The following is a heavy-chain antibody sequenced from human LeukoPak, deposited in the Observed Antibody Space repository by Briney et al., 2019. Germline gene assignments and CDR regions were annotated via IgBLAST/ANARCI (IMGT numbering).Heavy chain of an antibody. CDR3: ARDDYGGNSIFDY. J-gene: IGHJ4*02. CDR2: IWYDGSNK. Sequence: RLTTNKRLEWVAVIWYDGSNKYYADSVKGRFTISRDNSKNTLYLQMNSLRAEDTAVYYCARDDYGGNSIFDYWGQGTLVTVSS. D-gene: IGHD4-23*01. V-gene: IGHV3-33*01.